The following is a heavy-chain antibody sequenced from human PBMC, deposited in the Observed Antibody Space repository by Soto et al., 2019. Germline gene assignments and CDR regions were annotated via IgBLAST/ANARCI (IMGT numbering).Heavy chain of an antibody. J-gene: IGHJ4*02. CDR2: IYYSGST. D-gene: IGHD2-21*01. CDR1: GGSISSGDYY. Sequence: ETLSLTCTVSGGSISSGDYYWSWIRQPPGKGLEWIGSIYYSGSTYYNPSLKSRVTISVDTSKNQFSLKLTSVTAADTAVYYWAEKKIPGLFNSGGRGTLATVPS. CDR3: AEKKIPGLFNS. V-gene: IGHV4-39*01.